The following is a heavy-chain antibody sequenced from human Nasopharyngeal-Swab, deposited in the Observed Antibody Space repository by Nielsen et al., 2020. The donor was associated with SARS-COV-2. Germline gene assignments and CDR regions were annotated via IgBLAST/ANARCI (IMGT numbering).Heavy chain of an antibody. CDR3: ARDLLSSWRAIGNWYFDL. Sequence: LKISCAAPGFSFSTYSMNWVRQAPGKGLEWVSSISPTSTYIYYADSVKGRFTISRDNTRNSLYLQMNSLTAEDTAAYYCARDLLSSWRAIGNWYFDLWGRGTLVTVSS. D-gene: IGHD6-13*01. V-gene: IGHV3-21*01. CDR2: ISPTSTYI. CDR1: GFSFSTYS. J-gene: IGHJ2*01.